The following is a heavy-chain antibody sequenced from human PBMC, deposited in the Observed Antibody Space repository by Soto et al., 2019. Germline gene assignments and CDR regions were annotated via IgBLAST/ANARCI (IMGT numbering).Heavy chain of an antibody. V-gene: IGHV3-53*01. CDR1: GFTVSSNY. J-gene: IGHJ6*02. CDR2: LYSGGTT. CDR3: VRSHDHFGLDV. Sequence: GGSLRLSCAASGFTVSSNYMSWVRQAPGKGLEWVSVLYSGGTTYYADSVKGRFTISRDNSKNTLYLQMNSLRAEDTAVYYCVRSHDHFGLDVWGQGTKVTVSS. D-gene: IGHD3-3*01.